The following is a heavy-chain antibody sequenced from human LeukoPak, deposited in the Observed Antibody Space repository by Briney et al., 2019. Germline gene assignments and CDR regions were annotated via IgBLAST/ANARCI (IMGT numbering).Heavy chain of an antibody. D-gene: IGHD2-2*01. V-gene: IGHV3-48*01. CDR2: ISSSSSTI. CDR1: GFTFSSYS. J-gene: IGHJ6*02. Sequence: GGSLILSCAASGFTFSSYSMNWVRQAPGEGLEWVSYISSSSSTIYYADSVKGRFTISRDNAKNSLYLQMNSLRAEDTAVYYCARTVEYHPAGYYYYGMDVWGQGTTVTVSS. CDR3: ARTVEYHPAGYYYYGMDV.